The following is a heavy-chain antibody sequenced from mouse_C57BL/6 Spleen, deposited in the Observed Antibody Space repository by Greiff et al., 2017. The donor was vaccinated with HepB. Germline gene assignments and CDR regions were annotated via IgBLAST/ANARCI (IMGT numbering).Heavy chain of an antibody. Sequence: EVKLVESGGGLVKPGGSLKLSCAASGFTFSSYTMSWVRQTPEKRLEWVATISGGGGNTYYPDSVKGRVTISRDNAKNTLYLQMSSLRSEDTALYYCARHEGGRGFAYWGQGTLVTVSA. CDR3: ARHEGGRGFAY. CDR2: ISGGGGNT. CDR1: GFTFSSYT. V-gene: IGHV5-9*01. J-gene: IGHJ3*01. D-gene: IGHD3-3*01.